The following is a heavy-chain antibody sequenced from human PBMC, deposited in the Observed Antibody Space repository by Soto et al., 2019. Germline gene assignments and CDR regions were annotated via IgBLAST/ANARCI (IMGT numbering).Heavy chain of an antibody. V-gene: IGHV1-18*04. D-gene: IGHD6-6*01. CDR2: ISAYTGKA. CDR3: AREGYTSSSIHSFLDS. CDR1: GYVFISYG. J-gene: IGHJ4*02. Sequence: QVQLVQSGPEVKKPGASVKVSCKTSGYVFISYGISWVRQAPGHGLEWVGWISAYTGKADYAQNFQDRLTVTADTSTNTAFMELSSLRPDDTAVYYCAREGYTSSSIHSFLDSWGQGTLVTVSS.